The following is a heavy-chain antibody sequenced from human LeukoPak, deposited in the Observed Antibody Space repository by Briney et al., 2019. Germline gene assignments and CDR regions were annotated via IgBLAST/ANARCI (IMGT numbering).Heavy chain of an antibody. D-gene: IGHD3-3*01. CDR3: AREGGYDFWSGPGMDV. J-gene: IGHJ6*02. CDR2: ISSDGGGT. Sequence: GGSLRLSCSASGFIFTPYAMHWVRQAPGKGLEYVSAISSDGGGTYYTDSVKGRFTISRDNAKNSLYLQMNSLRAEDTAVYYCAREGGYDFWSGPGMDVWGQGTTVTVSS. V-gene: IGHV3-64*04. CDR1: GFIFTPYA.